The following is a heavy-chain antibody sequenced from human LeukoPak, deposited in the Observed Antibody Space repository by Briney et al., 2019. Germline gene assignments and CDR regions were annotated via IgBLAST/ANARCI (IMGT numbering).Heavy chain of an antibody. V-gene: IGHV3-30*02. CDR1: GFAFSSYG. D-gene: IGHD5-18*01. CDR2: IRYDGSNK. J-gene: IGHJ4*02. Sequence: GGSLRLSCAASGFAFSSYGMHWVRQAPGKGLEWVAFIRYDGSNKYYADSVKGRFTISRDNSKNTLYLQMNSLRAEDTAVYYCAKNRYSYGPFDYWGQGTLVTVSS. CDR3: AKNRYSYGPFDY.